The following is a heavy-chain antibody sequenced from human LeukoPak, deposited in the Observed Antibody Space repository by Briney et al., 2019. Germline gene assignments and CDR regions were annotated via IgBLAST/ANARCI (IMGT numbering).Heavy chain of an antibody. CDR2: ISGSGGGT. D-gene: IGHD3-10*01. Sequence: PGGSLTLSCPATVFTFRYHPLHWLGQAPGKGLAWVSAISGSGGGTYYPDSVKGRFTISRDNSKNTLILQMNSLRAEHRAVYYVTKERITMVRGVIGPDAFDIWGQGTMVTVSS. CDR3: TKERITMVRGVIGPDAFDI. J-gene: IGHJ3*02. CDR1: VFTFRYHP. V-gene: IGHV3-23*01.